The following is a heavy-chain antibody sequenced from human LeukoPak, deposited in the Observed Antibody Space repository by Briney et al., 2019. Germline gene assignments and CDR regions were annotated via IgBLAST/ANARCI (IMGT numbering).Heavy chain of an antibody. D-gene: IGHD3-9*01. Sequence: GGSLRLSCAASGFTFRSYAMSWVGEAPGRGGEGGSGISGSGGSTYYADSVKGRVTISRENSKKRLYLQMNSLRAEDTAVYYCAKDGDILTGYLDYWGQGTLVTVSS. V-gene: IGHV3-23*01. J-gene: IGHJ4*02. CDR1: GFTFRSYA. CDR3: AKDGDILTGYLDY. CDR2: ISGSGGST.